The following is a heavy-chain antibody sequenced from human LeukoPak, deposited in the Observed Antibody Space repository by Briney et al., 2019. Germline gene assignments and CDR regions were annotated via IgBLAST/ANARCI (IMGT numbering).Heavy chain of an antibody. CDR2: IKFDGTET. Sequence: GGSLRLSCVASGFTFSNYWMHWVRQAPGKGLVWVSRIKFDGTETNYAGSVTGRFTISRDNAKNTLYLQMTRLRAEDTALYYCATGGTYWSTWTGPWGQGTLVTVSS. V-gene: IGHV3-74*01. D-gene: IGHD3-10*01. CDR3: ATGGTYWSTWTGP. J-gene: IGHJ5*02. CDR1: GFTFSNYW.